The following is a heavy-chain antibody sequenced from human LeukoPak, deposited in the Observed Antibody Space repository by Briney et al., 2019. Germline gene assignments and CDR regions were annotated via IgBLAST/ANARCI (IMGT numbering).Heavy chain of an antibody. CDR1: GYTFASYW. J-gene: IGHJ4*02. CDR3: ARQIADSSGPIDY. CDR2: IYPGDSDT. D-gene: IGHD6-19*01. Sequence: PGGSLRLSCKGSGYTFASYWIAWVRQMPGNGLEWMRIIYPGDSDTRYSPSFQGQVTISADKSINTAYLQWSSLKASDTAMYYCARQIADSSGPIDYWGQGALVTVSS. V-gene: IGHV5-51*01.